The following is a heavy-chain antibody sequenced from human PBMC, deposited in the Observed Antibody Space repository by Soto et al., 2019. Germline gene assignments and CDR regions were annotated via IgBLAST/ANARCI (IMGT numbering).Heavy chain of an antibody. J-gene: IGHJ4*01. V-gene: IGHV1-2*05. D-gene: IGHD3-16*01. CDR3: VRELANGGGGAGFEY. CDR1: GYTFTVYY. CDR2: INPKSGGT. Sequence: ASVKVSCKASGYTFTVYYMHWVRQAPGQGLEWMGRINPKSGGTMYPQKFQGRVTMTWDPSISTAYMALTRLRSDDTDVYYCVRELANGGGGAGFEYWGRGTRVTVSS.